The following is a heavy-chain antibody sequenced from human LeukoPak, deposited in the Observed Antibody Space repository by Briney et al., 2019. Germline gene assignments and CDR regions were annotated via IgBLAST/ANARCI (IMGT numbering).Heavy chain of an antibody. CDR1: GGSISSYY. Sequence: SETLSLTCTVSGGSISSYYWSWIRQPPGKGLEWIGYIYYSGSTNYNPSLKSRVTISVDTSKNQFSLKLSSVTAADTAVYYGARLTANYDDSSGLFDYWGQGTLVTVSS. CDR2: IYYSGST. J-gene: IGHJ4*02. V-gene: IGHV4-59*08. CDR3: ARLTANYDDSSGLFDY. D-gene: IGHD3-22*01.